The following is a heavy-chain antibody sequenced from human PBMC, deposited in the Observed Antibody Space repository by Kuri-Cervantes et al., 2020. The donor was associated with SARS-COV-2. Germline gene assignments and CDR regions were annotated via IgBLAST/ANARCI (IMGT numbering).Heavy chain of an antibody. CDR1: GFTFSKYA. D-gene: IGHD2/OR15-2a*01. J-gene: IGHJ6*02. CDR2: ISFDGIDK. CDR3: AKEISTTGHRYFYGMDV. V-gene: IGHV3-30*18. Sequence: GESLKISCAASGFTFSKYAVHWLRQAPGKGLEWVAIISFDGIDKYYGDSVKGRFTISRDNSKNTLYLQMNSLRAEDTAVYYCAKEISTTGHRYFYGMDVWGQGTTVTDSS.